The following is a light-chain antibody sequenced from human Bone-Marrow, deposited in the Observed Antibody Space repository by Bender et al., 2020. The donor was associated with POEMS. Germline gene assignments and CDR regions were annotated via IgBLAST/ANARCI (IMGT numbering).Light chain of an antibody. CDR2: EGT. V-gene: IGLV2-23*01. CDR1: SSDVGGYNY. CDR3: FSYAGSSTLV. J-gene: IGLJ2*01. Sequence: QSVLTQPPSVSGAPGQRVTISCTGTSSDVGGYNYVSWYQQEPGKVPKLLIYEGTKRPSGVSDRFSGSKSDNAASLTISGLQAEDDAVYYCFSYAGSSTLVFGGGTKLTVL.